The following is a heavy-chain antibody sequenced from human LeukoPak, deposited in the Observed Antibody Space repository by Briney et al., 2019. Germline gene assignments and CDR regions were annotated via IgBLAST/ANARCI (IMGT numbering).Heavy chain of an antibody. D-gene: IGHD2-2*01. V-gene: IGHV1-2*02. CDR2: INPNSGGT. CDR3: ARERSDIVVVPAAAEPGY. J-gene: IGHJ4*02. CDR1: GYTFTGYY. Sequence: VKVSCKASGYTFTGYYMHWVRQAPGQGLEWMGWINPNSGGTNYAQKFQGRVTMTRDTSISTAYMELSRLRSDDTAVYYCARERSDIVVVPAAAEPGYWGQGTLVTVSS.